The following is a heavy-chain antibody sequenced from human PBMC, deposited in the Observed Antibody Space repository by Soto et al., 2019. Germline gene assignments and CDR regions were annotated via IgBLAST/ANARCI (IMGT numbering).Heavy chain of an antibody. CDR2: IWNDGSNS. D-gene: IGHD6-13*01. CDR3: ARRPLPPPTRGAANARGGMDV. CDR1: GFTFNNYG. J-gene: IGHJ6*02. V-gene: IGHV3-33*01. Sequence: QVQLVESGGGVVQPGRSLRLSCAASGFTFNNYGMHWVRQAPGKGLEWLAVIWNDGSNSSYASSVKGRFTISRDNSKNTLYLQMSSLRAEDTAVYYCARRPLPPPTRGAANARGGMDVWGRGTTVTVSS.